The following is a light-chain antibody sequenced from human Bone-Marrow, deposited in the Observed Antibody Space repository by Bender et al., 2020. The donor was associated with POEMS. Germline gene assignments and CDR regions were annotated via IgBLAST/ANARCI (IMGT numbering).Light chain of an antibody. CDR3: CSFAGTYNSPSYV. CDR1: SSAVGGYNS. J-gene: IGLJ1*01. Sequence: QSALTQPRSVSGSPGQSVAISCTGSSSAVGGYNSVSWYQQHTGKAPKLIIYDVTKRPSGVPDRFSGSSSGNTASLIISGLQTEDEADYYCCSFAGTYNSPSYVFGPGTKVTVL. V-gene: IGLV2-11*01. CDR2: DVT.